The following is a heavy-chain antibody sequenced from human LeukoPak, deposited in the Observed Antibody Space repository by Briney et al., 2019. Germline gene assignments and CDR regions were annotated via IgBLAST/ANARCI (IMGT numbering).Heavy chain of an antibody. D-gene: IGHD1-1*01. CDR1: GYTFTGYY. CDR3: ARESTTTGPNWFDP. CDR2: INRNSGGT. Sequence: ASVKVSCKASGYTFTGYYIHWVRQAPGQALEWLVWINRNSGGTNYAQKFQGRVTMTRDTSISTAYMELSRLRSDDTAVYYCARESTTTGPNWFDPWGQGTLVTVSS. V-gene: IGHV1-2*02. J-gene: IGHJ5*02.